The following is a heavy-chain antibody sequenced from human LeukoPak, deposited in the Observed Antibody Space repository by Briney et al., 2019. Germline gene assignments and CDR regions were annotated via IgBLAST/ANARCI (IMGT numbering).Heavy chain of an antibody. CDR1: GFTFNTYT. CDR3: ARLQIAQGYFDY. J-gene: IGHJ4*02. D-gene: IGHD3-22*01. CDR2: ISGSSGII. Sequence: GGSLRLSCAASGFTFNTYTMNWVRQAPGKGLEWVSYISGSSGIIDYADSVRGRFTISRDNSKNTLYLQMNSLRAEDTAVYYCARLQIAQGYFDYWGQGTLVTVSS. V-gene: IGHV3-48*01.